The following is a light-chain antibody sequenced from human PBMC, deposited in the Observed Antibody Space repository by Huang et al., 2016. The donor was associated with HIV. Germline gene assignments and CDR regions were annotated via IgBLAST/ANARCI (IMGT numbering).Light chain of an antibody. J-gene: IGKJ1*01. CDR2: KVS. CDR3: LQSTHWPWT. CDR1: QSFVHSNKNTY. Sequence: DIVMTQSPLSLSVTLGQPASISCRSSQSFVHSNKNTYLTWIHQRPGQSPRRLIDKVSGRDLEAPDRFSGSGSGTDFTLKISRVEAEDVGVYYCLQSTHWPWTFGQGTKVEIK. V-gene: IGKV2-30*02.